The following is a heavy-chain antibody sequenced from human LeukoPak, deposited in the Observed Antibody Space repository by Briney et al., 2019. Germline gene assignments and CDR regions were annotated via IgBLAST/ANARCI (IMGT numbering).Heavy chain of an antibody. V-gene: IGHV3-9*01. Sequence: AGRSLRLSCAASGFTFDDYAMHWVRQAPGKGLEWVSGISWNSGSIGYADSVKGGFTISRDNAKNSLYLQMNSLRAEDTALYYCAKDGAYCGGDCYSGWFDPWGQGTLVTVSS. CDR1: GFTFDDYA. CDR3: AKDGAYCGGDCYSGWFDP. CDR2: ISWNSGSI. D-gene: IGHD2-21*02. J-gene: IGHJ5*02.